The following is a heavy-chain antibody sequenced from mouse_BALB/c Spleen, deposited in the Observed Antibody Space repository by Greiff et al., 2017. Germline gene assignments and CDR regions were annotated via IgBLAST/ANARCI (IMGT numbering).Heavy chain of an antibody. V-gene: IGHV2-9*02. CDR1: GFSLTSYG. Sequence: QVQLKQSGPGLVAPSQSLSITCTVSGFSLTSYGVHWVRQPPGKGLEWLGVIWAGGSTNYNSALMSRLSISKDNSKSQVFLKMNSLQTDDTARYYCARVGGNYDYAMDYWGQGTSVTVSS. D-gene: IGHD2-1*01. CDR3: ARVGGNYDYAMDY. J-gene: IGHJ4*01. CDR2: IWAGGST.